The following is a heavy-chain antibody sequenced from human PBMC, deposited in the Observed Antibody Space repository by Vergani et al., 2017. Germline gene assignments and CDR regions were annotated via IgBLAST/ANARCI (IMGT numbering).Heavy chain of an antibody. CDR2: IYHSGST. D-gene: IGHD3-22*01. Sequence: QVQLQQWGAGLLKPSETLSLTCAVYGGSFSGYYWSWIRQPPGKGLEWIGSIYHSGSTYYNPSLKSRVTISVDTSKNQFSLKLSSVTAADTAVYYCARVEYYYDSSGYHFDYWGQGTLVTVSS. CDR3: ARVEYYYDSSGYHFDY. J-gene: IGHJ4*02. V-gene: IGHV4-34*01. CDR1: GGSFSGYY.